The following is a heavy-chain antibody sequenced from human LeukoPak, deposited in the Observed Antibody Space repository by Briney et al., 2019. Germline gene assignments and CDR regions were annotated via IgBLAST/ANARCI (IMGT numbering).Heavy chain of an antibody. V-gene: IGHV4-34*01. CDR3: ARGLRVRRFLEWLYRD. J-gene: IGHJ4*02. CDR2: INHSGST. CDR1: GGSFSGYY. D-gene: IGHD3-3*01. Sequence: SETLSLTCAVYGGSFSGYYWSWIRQPPGKGLEWIGEINHSGSTNYNPSLKSRVTISVDTSRNQFSLKLSSVNAADTAVYYCARGLRVRRFLEWLYRDWGQGTLVTVSS.